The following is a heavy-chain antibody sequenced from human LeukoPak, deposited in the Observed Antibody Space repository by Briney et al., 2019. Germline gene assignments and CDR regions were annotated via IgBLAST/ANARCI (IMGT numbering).Heavy chain of an antibody. CDR3: ARSEYQPEPLDYSYYGMDV. CDR1: GFTFSSYA. Sequence: WRSLRLSCAASGFTFSSYALHWVRQAPGKGLEWVAVISYDGSNKYYADSVKGRFTISRDNSKNTLYLQMTSLTAEDTAVYYCARSEYQPEPLDYSYYGMDVWGQGTTVTVSS. D-gene: IGHD2-2*01. J-gene: IGHJ6*02. V-gene: IGHV3-30-3*01. CDR2: ISYDGSNK.